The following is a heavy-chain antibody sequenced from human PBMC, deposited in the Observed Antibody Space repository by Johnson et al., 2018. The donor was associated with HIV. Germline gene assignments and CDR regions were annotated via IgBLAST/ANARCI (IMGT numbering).Heavy chain of an antibody. V-gene: IGHV3-43D*03. J-gene: IGHJ3*01. CDR2: ISWDGGST. D-gene: IGHD2-21*02. Sequence: VQLVESGGVVIQPGGSLRLSCAASGFPIDEYAMHWVRQVPGRSLEWVALISWDGGSTYYADSIKGRFTISRDNSKNSLYVEMNSLRAEDTALYYCARASPSIVVVTATLVAAFDFWGQGTMVTVSS. CDR3: ARASPSIVVVTATLVAAFDF. CDR1: GFPIDEYA.